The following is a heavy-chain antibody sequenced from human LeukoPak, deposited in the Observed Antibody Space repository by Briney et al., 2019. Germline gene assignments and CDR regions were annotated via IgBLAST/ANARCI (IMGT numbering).Heavy chain of an antibody. J-gene: IGHJ4*02. CDR1: GFTFSSYW. Sequence: GGSLRLSCAASGFTFSSYWMHWVRQAPGKGLEWVSGISWNSGSIGYADSVKGRFTISRDNAKNSLYLQMNSLRAEDTALYYCAKDRGYGDSPFDYWGQGTLVTVSS. CDR3: AKDRGYGDSPFDY. CDR2: ISWNSGSI. D-gene: IGHD4-17*01. V-gene: IGHV3-9*01.